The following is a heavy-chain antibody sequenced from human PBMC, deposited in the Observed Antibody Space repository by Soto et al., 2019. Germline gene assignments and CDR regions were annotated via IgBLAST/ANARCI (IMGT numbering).Heavy chain of an antibody. Sequence: GGSLRLSCATSGFSFSDSYMSWIRQAPGKGLEWISYISPRSTFRDYAESVKGRFTISGDSVKNSLYLQMNNLTAGDTGVYYCARGGGGGLFDPWGQGSLVTVSS. CDR1: GFSFSDSY. CDR2: ISPRSTFR. J-gene: IGHJ5*02. D-gene: IGHD2-21*01. V-gene: IGHV3-11*06. CDR3: ARGGGGGLFDP.